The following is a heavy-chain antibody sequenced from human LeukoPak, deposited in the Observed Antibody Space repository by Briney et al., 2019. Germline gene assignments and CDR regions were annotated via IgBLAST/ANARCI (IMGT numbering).Heavy chain of an antibody. CDR2: ISSSGSTI. V-gene: IGHV3-11*04. CDR1: GFTFSDYY. D-gene: IGHD4-11*01. Sequence: GGSLRLSCAASGFTFSDYYMSWLRQAPGKGLEWVSYISSSGSTIYYADSVKGRFTISRDSAKNSLYLQMNSLRAEDTAVYYCALMTTVTSFDYWGQGTLVTVSS. J-gene: IGHJ4*02. CDR3: ALMTTVTSFDY.